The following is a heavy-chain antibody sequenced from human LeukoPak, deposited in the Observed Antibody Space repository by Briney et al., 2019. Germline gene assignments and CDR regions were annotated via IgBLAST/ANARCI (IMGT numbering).Heavy chain of an antibody. CDR1: GYTFLHYD. V-gene: IGHV1-18*01. Sequence: ASVKVSCKASGYTFLHYDSNWVRQAPGQGLEWVGWISPYNGNTKYTQSLQGRFTMTTDTSTTTAYLEMTGLTSDDTAVYYCAREINGAFDYWGQGTVVTVSS. D-gene: IGHD3-10*01. CDR3: AREINGAFDY. J-gene: IGHJ4*02. CDR2: ISPYNGNT.